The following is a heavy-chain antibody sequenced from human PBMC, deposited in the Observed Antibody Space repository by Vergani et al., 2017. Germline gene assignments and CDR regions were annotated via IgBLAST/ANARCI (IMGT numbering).Heavy chain of an antibody. J-gene: IGHJ6*02. CDR3: TRDLGIIGYCSSTSCYDYYGMDV. CDR2: IRSKAYGGTT. CDR1: GFTFGDYA. Sequence: EVQLVESGGGLVQPGRSLRLSCTASGFTFGDYAMSWVRQAPGKGLEWVGFIRSKAYGGTTEYAASVKGRFTISRDDSKSIAYLQMNSLKTEDTAVYYCTRDLGIIGYCSSTSCYDYYGMDVWGQXP. V-gene: IGHV3-49*04. D-gene: IGHD2-2*01.